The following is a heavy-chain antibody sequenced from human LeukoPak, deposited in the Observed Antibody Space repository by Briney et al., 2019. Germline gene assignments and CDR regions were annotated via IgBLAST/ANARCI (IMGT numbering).Heavy chain of an antibody. CDR1: GFTFSSYA. D-gene: IGHD3-10*01. J-gene: IGHJ6*02. CDR3: ASLWFGESYYYYGMDV. V-gene: IGHV3-30-3*01. Sequence: GRSLRLSCSASGFTFSSYAMRWVRQAPGKGLEWVAVISYDGSNKYYADSVKGRFTIFRDNSKNTLCLQTNSLRAEDTAVYYCASLWFGESYYYYGMDVWGQGTTVTVSS. CDR2: ISYDGSNK.